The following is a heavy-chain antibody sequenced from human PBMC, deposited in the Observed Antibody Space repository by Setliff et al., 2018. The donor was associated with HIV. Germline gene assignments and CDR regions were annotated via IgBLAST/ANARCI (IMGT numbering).Heavy chain of an antibody. V-gene: IGHV4-59*01. D-gene: IGHD2-15*01. Sequence: SETLSLTCNVSGASISSYYWTWIRQSPGNRLEWLGYITDSGNTNYNPSLKSRVTISVDTSRNEFSLKLSSVTAADTAVYYCATDPTSYCTGGNCHSGRFASWGQGTLVTVSS. CDR1: GASISSYY. CDR3: ATDPTSYCTGGNCHSGRFAS. J-gene: IGHJ4*02. CDR2: ITDSGNT.